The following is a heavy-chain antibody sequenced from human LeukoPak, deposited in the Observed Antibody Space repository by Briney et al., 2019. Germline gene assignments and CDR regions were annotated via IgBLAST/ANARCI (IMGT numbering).Heavy chain of an antibody. CDR2: TDGSGGRP. J-gene: IGHJ4*02. V-gene: IGHV3-23*01. Sequence: GGSLRLSCAASGFTLSKYAMNWVRQAPGKGLEWVSGTDGSGGRPPSADSVKGRFTISRDISKNTLYLQMDSLRAEDTAAYYCARGKDHDFWNPFDHWGQGTLVTVSS. D-gene: IGHD3-3*01. CDR3: ARGKDHDFWNPFDH. CDR1: GFTLSKYA.